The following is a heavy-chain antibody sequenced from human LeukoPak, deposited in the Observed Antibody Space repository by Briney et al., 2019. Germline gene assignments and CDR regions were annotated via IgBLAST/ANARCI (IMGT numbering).Heavy chain of an antibody. CDR1: GYTFTGYY. CDR2: INPNSGGT. J-gene: IGHJ4*02. Sequence: GASVKVSCKASGYTFTGYYMHWVRQAPGQGLEWMGWINPNSGGTNYAQKFQGRVTMTRDTSISTAYMELSRLRSDDTAVYYCARDKSCSGGSCYMYFDYWGQGTLVTVSS. V-gene: IGHV1-2*02. D-gene: IGHD2-15*01. CDR3: ARDKSCSGGSCYMYFDY.